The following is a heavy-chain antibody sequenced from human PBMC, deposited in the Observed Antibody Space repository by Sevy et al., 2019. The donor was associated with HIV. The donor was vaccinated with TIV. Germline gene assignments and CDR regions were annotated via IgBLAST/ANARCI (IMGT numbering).Heavy chain of an antibody. Sequence: GGSLRLSCTASGFTLSDYYMSWIRQAPGKGLEWVSYISSSGSTIYYADSVKGRFTISRDNAKNSLYLQMNSLRAEDTAVYYCARDQYSCSSFSFYGMDVWGQGTTVTVSS. CDR3: ARDQYSCSSFSFYGMDV. J-gene: IGHJ6*02. V-gene: IGHV3-11*01. D-gene: IGHD6-6*01. CDR1: GFTLSDYY. CDR2: ISSSGSTI.